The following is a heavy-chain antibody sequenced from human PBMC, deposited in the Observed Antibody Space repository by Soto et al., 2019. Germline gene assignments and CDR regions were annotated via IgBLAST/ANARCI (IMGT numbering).Heavy chain of an antibody. CDR3: ARALYYYDNSGLAY. CDR2: ININSGDA. V-gene: IGHV1-18*01. D-gene: IGHD3-22*01. CDR1: GYTFTSYG. J-gene: IGHJ4*02. Sequence: QVRLEQSGPEVKKTGASVKVSCKASGYTFTSYGISWVRQAPGQGLEGRGWININSGDANYAQSFQDRVTMTRDTSTTTVYMEMRTLRSDDTAVYYCARALYYYDNSGLAYWGQGTLVTVSS.